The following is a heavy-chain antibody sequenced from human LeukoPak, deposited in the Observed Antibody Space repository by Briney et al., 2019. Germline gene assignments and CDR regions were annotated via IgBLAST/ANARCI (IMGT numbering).Heavy chain of an antibody. CDR2: IYYSGSA. D-gene: IGHD3-3*01. J-gene: IGHJ4*02. Sequence: SETLSLTCAVSGGSISSGDYYWSWIRQPPGKGLEWIGYIYYSGSAYYNPSLKSRVTISVDTSKNQFSLKLSSVTTADTAVYYCARTSTYYDFWSGYRDFDYWGQGTLVTVSS. CDR3: ARTSTYYDFWSGYRDFDY. V-gene: IGHV4-30-4*08. CDR1: GGSISSGDYY.